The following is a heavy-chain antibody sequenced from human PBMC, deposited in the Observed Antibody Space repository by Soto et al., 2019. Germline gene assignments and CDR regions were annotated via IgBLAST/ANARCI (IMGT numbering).Heavy chain of an antibody. D-gene: IGHD5-18*01. CDR3: AKERGYNYGYDAMDV. CDR2: ISGSGGST. Sequence: EVQLLESGGGLVQPGGSLRLSCAASGFTFSSYAMSWVRQAPGKGLEWVSGISGSGGSTYYADSVKGRFTISRDNSKNTLYLQTNSLRAEDTAVYYCAKERGYNYGYDAMDVWGQGXXVTVSS. CDR1: GFTFSSYA. J-gene: IGHJ6*02. V-gene: IGHV3-23*01.